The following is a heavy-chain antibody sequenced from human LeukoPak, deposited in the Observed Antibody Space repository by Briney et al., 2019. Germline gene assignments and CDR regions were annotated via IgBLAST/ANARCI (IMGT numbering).Heavy chain of an antibody. CDR2: ISGSGVST. Sequence: RGTLRLSCAASGFTFCSLPIRRGGPDPGERLEWVSDISGSGVSTYYAASVKGRFTISRDNYKNTLCLQMNRLRAEDTAVYSCAKSERLEPLASWGQGTLVTGSS. CDR1: GFTFCSLP. D-gene: IGHD1-1*01. J-gene: IGHJ4*02. V-gene: IGHV3-23*01. CDR3: AKSERLEPLAS.